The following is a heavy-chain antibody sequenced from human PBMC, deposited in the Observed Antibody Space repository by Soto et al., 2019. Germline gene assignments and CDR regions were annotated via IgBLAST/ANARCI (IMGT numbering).Heavy chain of an antibody. D-gene: IGHD6-6*01. CDR1: GYSFTSYW. Sequence: ESLKISCKGSGYSFTSYWIGWVRQVPGKGLEWMGIIYPGDSDTRYSPSFQGQVTISADKSISTAYLQWSSLKASDTAMYYCPRFGEAARPDYYYYYGMDVWGQGTTVTVSS. V-gene: IGHV5-51*01. CDR3: PRFGEAARPDYYYYYGMDV. J-gene: IGHJ6*02. CDR2: IYPGDSDT.